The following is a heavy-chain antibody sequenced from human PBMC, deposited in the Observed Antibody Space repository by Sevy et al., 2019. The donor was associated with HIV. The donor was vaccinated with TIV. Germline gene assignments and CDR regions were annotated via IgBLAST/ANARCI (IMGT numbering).Heavy chain of an antibody. CDR1: GGTFSSYA. CDR2: IIPIFGTA. Sequence: SVKVSCKASGGTFSSYAISWVRQAPGQGLEWMGGIIPIFGTANYAQKFQGRVTITADKSTSTAYMELSSLRSEDTAVYYCAGVLSVSYKHGGFGVTGYFDYWGQGTLVTVSS. V-gene: IGHV1-69*06. J-gene: IGHJ4*02. D-gene: IGHD1-26*01. CDR3: AGVLSVSYKHGGFGVTGYFDY.